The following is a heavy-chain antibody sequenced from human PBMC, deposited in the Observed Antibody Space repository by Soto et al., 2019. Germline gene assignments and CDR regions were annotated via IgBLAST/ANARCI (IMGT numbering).Heavy chain of an antibody. V-gene: IGHV4-30-4*01. CDR3: ARGRPILATYYDFWSGQYYFDY. CDR2: INYSGST. J-gene: IGHJ4*02. D-gene: IGHD3-3*01. CDR1: GGSISSGDYY. Sequence: PSETLSLTCTVSGGSISSGDYYWSWIRQPPGKGLEWIGYINYSGSTNYNPPLKSRVTISVDTSKNQFSLKLSSVTAADTAVYYCARGRPILATYYDFWSGQYYFDYWGQGTLVTVSS.